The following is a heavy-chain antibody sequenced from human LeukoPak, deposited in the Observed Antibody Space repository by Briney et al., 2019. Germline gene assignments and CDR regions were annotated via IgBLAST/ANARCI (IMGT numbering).Heavy chain of an antibody. V-gene: IGHV3-74*01. Sequence: PGGSLRLSCVASGVSFGNYWMHWVRQSPGKGLVWVSRIDPDGTTTHYAESVKGRFTISRDNAKNTLYLQMNSLRAEDTAVYYCAKLGYSYGPFDYWGQGTLVTVSS. CDR2: IDPDGTTT. D-gene: IGHD5-18*01. J-gene: IGHJ4*02. CDR3: AKLGYSYGPFDY. CDR1: GVSFGNYW.